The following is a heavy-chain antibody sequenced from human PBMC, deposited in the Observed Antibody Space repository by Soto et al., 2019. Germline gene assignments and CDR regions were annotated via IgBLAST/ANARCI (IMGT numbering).Heavy chain of an antibody. Sequence: GGSLRLSCTASGFTFGDYAMRWFRQAPGKGLEWVGFIRSKAYGGTTEYAASVKGRFTISRDDSKSIAYLQMNSLKTEDTAVYYCTRDRGYVGAERYYFDYWGQGTLVTVSS. J-gene: IGHJ4*02. D-gene: IGHD1-26*01. CDR2: IRSKAYGGTT. V-gene: IGHV3-49*03. CDR1: GFTFGDYA. CDR3: TRDRGYVGAERYYFDY.